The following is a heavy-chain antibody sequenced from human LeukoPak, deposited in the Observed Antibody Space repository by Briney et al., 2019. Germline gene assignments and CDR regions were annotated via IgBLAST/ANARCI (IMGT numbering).Heavy chain of an antibody. CDR1: GGSISSSSYS. CDR3: ARHGGGSYYPDPYYFDY. Sequence: KPSETLSLTCTVSGGSISSSSYSWGWIRQPPGEGLEWIGSIYYSGSTYYNPSLKSRVTISVDTSKNQFSLKLSSVTAADTAVYYCARHGGGSYYPDPYYFDYWGQGTLVTVSS. V-gene: IGHV4-39*01. D-gene: IGHD1-26*01. J-gene: IGHJ4*02. CDR2: IYYSGST.